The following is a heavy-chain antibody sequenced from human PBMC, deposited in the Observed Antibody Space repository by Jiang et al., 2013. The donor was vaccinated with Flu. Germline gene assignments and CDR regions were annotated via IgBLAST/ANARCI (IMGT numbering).Heavy chain of an antibody. CDR2: IYYSGST. Sequence: GSGLVKPSETLSLTCTVSGGSISSYYWSWIRQPPGKGLEWIGYIYYSGSTNYNPSLKSRVTISVDTSKNQFSLKLSSVTAADTAVYYCARGSTYYDFWSGYYKVHGMDVWGQGTTVTVSS. V-gene: IGHV4-59*01. CDR1: GGSISSYY. J-gene: IGHJ6*02. CDR3: ARGSTYYDFWSGYYKVHGMDV. D-gene: IGHD3-3*01.